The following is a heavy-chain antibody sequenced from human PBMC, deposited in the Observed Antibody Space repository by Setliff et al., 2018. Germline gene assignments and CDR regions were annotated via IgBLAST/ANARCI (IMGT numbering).Heavy chain of an antibody. J-gene: IGHJ4*02. CDR3: AREGLTGPVVISVAYYFDS. CDR2: DRGYYK. D-gene: IGHD2-21*01. Sequence: GESLTISCKTSGFTFNDYGIQWVRQAPGKGLEWVASDRGYYKYYADSVRGRLTVSRDESKNTVFLEMNSLRVDDTATYYCAREGLTGPVVISVAYYFDSGGQGTVVTGSS. V-gene: IGHV3-30*19. CDR1: GFTFNDYG.